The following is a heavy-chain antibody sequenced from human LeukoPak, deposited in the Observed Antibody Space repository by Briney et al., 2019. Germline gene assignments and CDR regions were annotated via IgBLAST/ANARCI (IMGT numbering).Heavy chain of an antibody. CDR1: GYSFTSYY. D-gene: IGHD1-26*01. Sequence: VASVKVSCKASGYSFTSYYMHWVRQAPGQGLEWMGLTNPSGSSTTYAQKFQGRVTMTRDMFTSTDYMELTSLTSDDTAVYYCARDNSVGETAWWFDPWGQGTLVTVSS. CDR3: ARDNSVGETAWWFDP. V-gene: IGHV1-46*01. J-gene: IGHJ5*02. CDR2: TNPSGSST.